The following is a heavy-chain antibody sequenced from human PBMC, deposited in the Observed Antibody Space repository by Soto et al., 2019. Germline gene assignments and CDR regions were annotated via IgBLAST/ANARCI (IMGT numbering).Heavy chain of an antibody. D-gene: IGHD3-16*02. CDR1: GFTFSSYG. Sequence: GGSLRLSCAASGFTFSSYGMHWVRQAPGKGLEWVAVISYDGSNKYYADSVKGRFTISRDNSKNTLYLQMNSLRAEDTAVYYCAKQYYDYVWGSYRPQAFDYWGQGTLVTVSS. V-gene: IGHV3-30*18. CDR2: ISYDGSNK. J-gene: IGHJ4*02. CDR3: AKQYYDYVWGSYRPQAFDY.